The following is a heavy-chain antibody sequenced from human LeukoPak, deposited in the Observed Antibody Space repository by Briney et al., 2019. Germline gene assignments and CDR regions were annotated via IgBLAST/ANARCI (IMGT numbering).Heavy chain of an antibody. CDR1: GYTFTGYY. J-gene: IGHJ3*02. V-gene: IGHV1-2*06. D-gene: IGHD3-22*01. Sequence: ASVKVSCKASGYTFTGYYMHWVRQAPGQGLEWMGRINPNSGGTNYAQKFQGRVTMTRDTSISTAYMELSRLRSDDTAVYYCARDLTIVVEDAIDIWGQGTMVTVSS. CDR2: INPNSGGT. CDR3: ARDLTIVVEDAIDI.